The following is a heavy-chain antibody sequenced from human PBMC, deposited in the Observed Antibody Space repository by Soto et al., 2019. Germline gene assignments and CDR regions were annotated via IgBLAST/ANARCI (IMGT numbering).Heavy chain of an antibody. CDR2: ISYDGSNK. CDR1: GFTFSSYA. J-gene: IGHJ6*02. D-gene: IGHD6-6*01. CDR3: AKDEQLRILYYYYYGMDV. V-gene: IGHV3-30*04. Sequence: QVQLVESGGGVVQPGRSLRLSCAASGFTFSSYAMHWVRQAPGKGLEWVAVISYDGSNKYYADSVKGRFTISRDNSKNTLYLQMNSLRAEDTAVYYCAKDEQLRILYYYYYGMDVWGQGTTVTVSS.